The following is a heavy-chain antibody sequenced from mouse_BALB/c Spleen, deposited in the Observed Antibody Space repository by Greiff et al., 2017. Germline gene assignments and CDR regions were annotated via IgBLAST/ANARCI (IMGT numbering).Heavy chain of an antibody. J-gene: IGHJ4*01. V-gene: IGHV2-9*02. CDR3: ARDPYYYGSSWDAMDY. Sequence: VQLQQSGPGLVAPSQSLSITCTVSGFSLTSYGVHWVRQPPGKGLEWLGVIWAGGSTNYNSALMSRLSISKDNSKSQVFLKMNSLQTDDTAMYYCARDPYYYGSSWDAMDYWGQGTSVTVSS. CDR1: GFSLTSYG. D-gene: IGHD1-1*01. CDR2: IWAGGST.